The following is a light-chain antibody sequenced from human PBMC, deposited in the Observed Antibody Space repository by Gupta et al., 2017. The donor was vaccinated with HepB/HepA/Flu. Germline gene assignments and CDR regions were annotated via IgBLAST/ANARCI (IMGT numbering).Light chain of an antibody. V-gene: IGLV2-23*02. J-gene: IGLJ2*01. CDR2: DVS. Sequence: QSALTQPASVSGSPGQSITISCTGTNSDVGYYNLVSWYQLHPAKAPKLMIYDVSKRPSGVSNRFSCSKSGNTASPTTTGLQADDEADDYCCSSEGSSTFSLFGGGTKLTVI. CDR3: CSSEGSSTFSL. CDR1: NSDVGYYNL.